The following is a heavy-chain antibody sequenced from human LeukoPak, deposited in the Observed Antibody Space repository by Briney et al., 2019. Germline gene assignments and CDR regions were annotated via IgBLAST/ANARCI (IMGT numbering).Heavy chain of an antibody. CDR3: ARGEYYGSGSYYPGDY. CDR2: IHNSGST. CDR1: GGSISSGGYY. Sequence: PSETLSLTCTVSGGSISSGGYYWSWIRQHPGKGLEWIGYIHNSGSTYYNPSLKSPVSISVDTSKSHFSLRLSSVTAADTAVYYCARGEYYGSGSYYPGDYWGQETLVTVSS. V-gene: IGHV4-31*01. J-gene: IGHJ4*02. D-gene: IGHD3-10*01.